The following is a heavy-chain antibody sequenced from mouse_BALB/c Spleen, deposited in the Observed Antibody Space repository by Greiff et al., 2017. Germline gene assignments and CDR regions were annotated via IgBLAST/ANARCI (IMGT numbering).Heavy chain of an antibody. D-gene: IGHD2-14*01. V-gene: IGHV5-17*02. CDR1: GFTFSSFG. J-gene: IGHJ1*01. CDR2: ISSGSSTI. CDR3: ARSAYYRYGYFDV. Sequence: EVKLMESGGGLVQPGGSRKLSCAASGFTFSSFGMHWVRQAPEKGLEWVAYISSGSSTIYYADTVKGRFTISRDNPKNTLFLQMTSLRSEDTAMYYCARSAYYRYGYFDVWGAGTTVTVSS.